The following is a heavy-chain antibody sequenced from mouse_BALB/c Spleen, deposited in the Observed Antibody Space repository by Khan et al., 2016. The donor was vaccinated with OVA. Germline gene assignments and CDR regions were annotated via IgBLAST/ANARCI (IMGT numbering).Heavy chain of an antibody. J-gene: IGHJ3*01. V-gene: IGHV1S136*01. Sequence: VQLKESGPELVKPGASVKMSCKASGYTFTSYVMHWVKQKPGLGLEWIGYIYPFNDDTKYNEKFKGKATLTSDRSSSTASMELRSLTSEDSAIYSCSPVGTYYVSFAYWGQGTLVTVSA. CDR2: IYPFNDDT. D-gene: IGHD1-1*01. CDR1: GYTFTSYV. CDR3: SPVGTYYVSFAY.